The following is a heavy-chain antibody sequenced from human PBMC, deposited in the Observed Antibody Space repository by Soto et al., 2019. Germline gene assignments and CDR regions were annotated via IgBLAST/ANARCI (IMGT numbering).Heavy chain of an antibody. J-gene: IGHJ6*02. D-gene: IGHD1-26*01. CDR2: ISYDGSNK. V-gene: IGHV3-30*18. CDR3: AKDVVVGATTGLGDYCYYGRDV. Sequence: PGGSLRLSCAASGFTFSSYGMHWVRQAPGKGLEWVAVISYDGSNKYYADSVKGRFTISRDNSKNTMYLQMNSLRAEDTAVYYCAKDVVVGATTGLGDYCYYGRDVWGQGTTVTVAS. CDR1: GFTFSSYG.